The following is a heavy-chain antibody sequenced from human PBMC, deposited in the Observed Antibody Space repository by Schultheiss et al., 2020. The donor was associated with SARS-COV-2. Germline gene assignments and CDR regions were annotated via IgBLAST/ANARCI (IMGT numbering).Heavy chain of an antibody. V-gene: IGHV4-31*03. CDR3: ARSSCTSTNCYRQDV. CDR1: GDSISSGDYY. Sequence: SQTLSLTCTVAGDSISSGDYYWSWIRQHPGKGLEWIGYIYYSGSTYYNPSLKSRVTISVDTSKNQFSLRLSSVTAADTAVYYCARSSCTSTNCYRQDVWGRGTTVTVSS. CDR2: IYYSGST. J-gene: IGHJ6*02. D-gene: IGHD2-2*01.